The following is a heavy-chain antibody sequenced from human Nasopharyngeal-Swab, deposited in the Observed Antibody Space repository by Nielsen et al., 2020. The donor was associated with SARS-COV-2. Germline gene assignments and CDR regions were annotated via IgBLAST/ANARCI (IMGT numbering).Heavy chain of an antibody. CDR1: GFTFSSYA. J-gene: IGHJ4*02. CDR3: ATPSPPGYDFWSGYGS. V-gene: IGHV3-30-3*01. CDR2: ISYDGSNK. D-gene: IGHD3-3*01. Sequence: GESLKISCAASGFTFSSYAMHWVRQAPGKGLEWVAVISYDGSNKYYADSVKGRFTISRDNSKNTLYLQMNSLRAEDTAVYYCATPSPPGYDFWSGYGSWGQGTLVTVSS.